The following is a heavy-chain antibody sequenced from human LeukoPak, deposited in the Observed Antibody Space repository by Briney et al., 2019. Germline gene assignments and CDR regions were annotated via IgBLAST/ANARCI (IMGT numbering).Heavy chain of an antibody. CDR2: IYSGDST. CDR3: ARESSGSYFAY. Sequence: GGSLRLSCAASGVTVSTNYMSWVRQAPGKGLEWVSVIYSGDSTYYADSVKGRFTISRDSSKNTLYLQMSSLRAEDSAVYYCARESSGSYFAYWGQGTLVIVSS. CDR1: GVTVSTNY. V-gene: IGHV3-66*01. J-gene: IGHJ4*02. D-gene: IGHD1-26*01.